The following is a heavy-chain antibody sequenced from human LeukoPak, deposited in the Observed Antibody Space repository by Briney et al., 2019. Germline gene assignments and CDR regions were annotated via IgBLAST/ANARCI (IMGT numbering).Heavy chain of an antibody. CDR1: GYTFTSYD. CDR3: ARDARSYYDFWSDYYAGNWFDP. CDR2: MNPNSGNT. D-gene: IGHD3-3*01. V-gene: IGHV1-8*01. Sequence: ASVKVSCKASGYTFTSYDINWVRQATGQGLEWMGWMNPNSGNTGYAQKFQGRVTMTRNTPISTAYMELSSLRSEDTAVYYCARDARSYYDFWSDYYAGNWFDPWGQGTLVTVSS. J-gene: IGHJ5*02.